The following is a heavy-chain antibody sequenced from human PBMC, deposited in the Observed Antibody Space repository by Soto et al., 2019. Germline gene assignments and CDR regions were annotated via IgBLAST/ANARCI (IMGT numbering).Heavy chain of an antibody. V-gene: IGHV1-46*01. CDR2: INPSGGST. CDR3: ARDQISVVVPAAILGYYYGMDV. J-gene: IGHJ6*02. D-gene: IGHD2-2*01. CDR1: GYTFTSYY. Sequence: ASVKVFCKASGYTFTSYYMHWVRQAPGQGLEWMGIINPSGGSTSYAQKFQGRVTMTRDTSTSTVYMELSSLRSEDTAVYYCARDQISVVVPAAILGYYYGMDVWGQGTTVTVSS.